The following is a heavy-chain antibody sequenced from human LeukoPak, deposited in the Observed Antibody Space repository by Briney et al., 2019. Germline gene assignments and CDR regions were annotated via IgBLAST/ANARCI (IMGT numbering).Heavy chain of an antibody. V-gene: IGHV4-59*08. CDR2: ITSTGST. Sequence: SETLSLTCTVSGASMNTYYWTWIRQFPGKGLEWIGYITSTGSTNYNPSLKSRVTISLDTSKNQFSLELSSVTATDTPLYYCAEHSATYGSGAWGQGTLVTVSS. CDR1: GASMNTYY. J-gene: IGHJ5*02. D-gene: IGHD6-25*01. CDR3: AEHSATYGSGA.